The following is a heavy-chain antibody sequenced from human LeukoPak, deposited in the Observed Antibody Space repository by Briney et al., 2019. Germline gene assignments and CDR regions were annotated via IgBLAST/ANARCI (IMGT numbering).Heavy chain of an antibody. V-gene: IGHV1-18*01. Sequence: ASVKVSCKASGYTFTSYGISWARQAPGQGLEWMGWISAYNGNTNYAQKLQGRVTMTTDTSTSTAYMELRSLRSDDTAVYYCAKSAYYGSGSYPYFDYWGQGTLVTVSS. CDR1: GYTFTSYG. D-gene: IGHD3-10*01. J-gene: IGHJ4*02. CDR3: AKSAYYGSGSYPYFDY. CDR2: ISAYNGNT.